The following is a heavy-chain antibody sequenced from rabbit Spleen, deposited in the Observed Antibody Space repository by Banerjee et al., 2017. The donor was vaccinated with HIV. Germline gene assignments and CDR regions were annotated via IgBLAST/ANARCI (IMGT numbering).Heavy chain of an antibody. CDR3: ARDTGTSFSTYGMDL. CDR1: GFSFNSGYD. Sequence: QQVVESGGDLVKPGASLTLTCKASGFSFNSGYDMCWVRQAPGKGLEWIACIGAGSSGSPYSSTWAKGRFTISKTSSTTVTLQMTSLTAADTATYFCARDTGTSFSTYGMDLWGPGTLVTVS. D-gene: IGHD8-1*01. J-gene: IGHJ6*01. V-gene: IGHV1S40*01. CDR2: IGAGSSGSP.